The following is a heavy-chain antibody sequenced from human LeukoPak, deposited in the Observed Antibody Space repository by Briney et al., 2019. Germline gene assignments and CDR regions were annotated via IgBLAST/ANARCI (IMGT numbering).Heavy chain of an antibody. CDR1: GGSISSSSYY. V-gene: IGHV4-39*07. CDR2: IYHSGST. J-gene: IGHJ4*02. Sequence: PSETLSLTCTVSGGSISSSSYYWGWIRQAPGKGLEWIGSIYHSGSTNYNPSLKSRVAISVDKSKNQFSLKLSSVTAADTAVYYCARDIPYGYWGQGTLVTVSS. CDR3: ARDIPYGY. D-gene: IGHD3-10*01.